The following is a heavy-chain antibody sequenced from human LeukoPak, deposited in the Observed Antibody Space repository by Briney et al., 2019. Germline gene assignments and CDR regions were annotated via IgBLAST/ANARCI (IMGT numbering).Heavy chain of an antibody. CDR1: GGSISSRSYY. CDR2: IYYSGST. V-gene: IGHV4-39*07. J-gene: IGHJ5*02. Sequence: SETLSLTCTVSGGSISSRSYYWGWIRQPPGKGLEWIGIIYYSGSTYSNPSLRSRVTISVDTSKNQFSLKLSSVTAADTAVYYCARLGPYDYVWGSYRTYNWFDPWGQGTLVTVSS. D-gene: IGHD3-16*02. CDR3: ARLGPYDYVWGSYRTYNWFDP.